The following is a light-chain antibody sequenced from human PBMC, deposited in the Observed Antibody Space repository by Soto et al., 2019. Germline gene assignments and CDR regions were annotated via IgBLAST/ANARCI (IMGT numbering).Light chain of an antibody. CDR2: DAS. V-gene: IGKV3-11*01. CDR3: QQRSNWPRGWT. J-gene: IGKJ1*01. Sequence: EIVLTQSPATLSLPPGERATLSCRASQSVSSYLAWYQQKPGQAPRLLIYDASNRATGIPARFSGSGSGTDFTLTISSLEPEDFAVYYCQQRSNWPRGWTFGQGTKVDIK. CDR1: QSVSSY.